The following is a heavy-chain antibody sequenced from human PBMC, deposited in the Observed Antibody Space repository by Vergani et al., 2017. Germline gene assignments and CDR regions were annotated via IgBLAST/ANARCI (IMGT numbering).Heavy chain of an antibody. CDR1: GGSISSGSYY. CDR2: IYTSGST. D-gene: IGHD6-13*01. CDR3: ARDGAAAEPSSGWFDP. V-gene: IGHV4-61*02. Sequence: QVQLQESGPGLVKPSQTLSLTCTVSGGSISSGSYYWSWIRQPAGKGLEWIGRIYTSGSTNYNPSLKSRVTISVDTSKNQFSLKLSAVTAADTAVYYCARDGAAAEPSSGWFDPWGQGTLVTVSS. J-gene: IGHJ5*02.